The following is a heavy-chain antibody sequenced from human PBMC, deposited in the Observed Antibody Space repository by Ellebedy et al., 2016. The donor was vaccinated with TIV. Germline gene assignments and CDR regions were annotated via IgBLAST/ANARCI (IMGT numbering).Heavy chain of an antibody. V-gene: IGHV4-34*01. CDR2: INHSGST. D-gene: IGHD2/OR15-2a*01. Sequence: SETLSLTXAVYGGSFSGYYWTWIRQPPGKGLEWIGEINHSGSTYYNPSLKSRVTISVDTSKNQFSLKLSSVTAADTAVYYCASVIGQYFDYWGQGTLVSVSS. CDR3: ASVIGQYFDY. J-gene: IGHJ4*02. CDR1: GGSFSGYY.